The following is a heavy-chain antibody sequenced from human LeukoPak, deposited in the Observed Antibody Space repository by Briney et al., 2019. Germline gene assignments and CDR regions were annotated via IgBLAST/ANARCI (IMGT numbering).Heavy chain of an antibody. Sequence: GGSLRLSCADSGFTFSSYSMNWVRQAPGKGLEWVSSISSSSSYIYYADSVKGRFTISRDNAKNSLYLQMNSLRAEDTAAYYCATQDGYSSGWYGSYYYGMDVWGQGTTVTVSS. CDR3: ATQDGYSSGWYGSYYYGMDV. CDR2: ISSSSSYI. V-gene: IGHV3-21*01. J-gene: IGHJ6*02. D-gene: IGHD6-19*01. CDR1: GFTFSSYS.